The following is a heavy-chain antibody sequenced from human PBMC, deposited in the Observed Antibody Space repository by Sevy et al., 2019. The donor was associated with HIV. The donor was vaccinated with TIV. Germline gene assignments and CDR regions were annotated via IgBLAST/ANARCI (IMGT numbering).Heavy chain of an antibody. CDR2: IKSKTDGRTT. D-gene: IGHD4-17*01. Sequence: GGSLRLSCAASGFTFSNAWMSWVRQAPGKGLEWVGRIKSKTDGRTTDYAAPVKGRFTISRDDSKNTLYLQMNSLKTADAAVYYCTTDPSPTVTTSGYFDLWGRGTLVTVSS. CDR3: TTDPSPTVTTSGYFDL. V-gene: IGHV3-15*01. CDR1: GFTFSNAW. J-gene: IGHJ2*01.